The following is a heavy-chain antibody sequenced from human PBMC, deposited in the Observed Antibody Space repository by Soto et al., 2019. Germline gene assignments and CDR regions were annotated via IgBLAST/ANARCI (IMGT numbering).Heavy chain of an antibody. D-gene: IGHD3-10*01. V-gene: IGHV3-53*01. CDR3: LYYYGSGPHFDY. Sequence: GGSLRLSCAASGFTVSSNYMSWVRQAPGKGLEWVSVIYSGGSTYYADSVKGRFTISRDNSKNTLYLQMNSLRAEDTAVYYCLYYYGSGPHFDYWGQGTLVTVSS. J-gene: IGHJ4*02. CDR2: IYSGGST. CDR1: GFTVSSNY.